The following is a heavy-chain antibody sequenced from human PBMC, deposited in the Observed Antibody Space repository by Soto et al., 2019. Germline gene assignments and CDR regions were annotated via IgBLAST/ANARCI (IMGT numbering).Heavy chain of an antibody. Sequence: SETLSLTCTVSDGSISNFYWSWIRQPPGKGLEWIGYISSSGNTNYNPSLKSRVSISVDTSKNQFSLNLTSVTAADTAVYYCARAPLVLTRSYFDSWCQGPPGT. V-gene: IGHV4-59*01. CDR3: ARAPLVLTRSYFDS. CDR2: ISSSGNT. D-gene: IGHD3-9*01. CDR1: DGSISNFY. J-gene: IGHJ4*02.